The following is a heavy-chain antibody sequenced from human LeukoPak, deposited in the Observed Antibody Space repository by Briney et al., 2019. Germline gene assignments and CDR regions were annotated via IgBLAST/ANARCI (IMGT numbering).Heavy chain of an antibody. CDR2: IRYDESKK. V-gene: IGHV3-30*02. J-gene: IGHJ4*02. Sequence: GGSLRPSCAASGFTFSYYGMHWVRQAPGKGLEWVAFIRYDESKKFYGDSVKGRFTISRDNSKNTLYLQMNSLRTEDTAVYYCAKSHLPNAYSGTYYCDYWGQGTLVTVSS. D-gene: IGHD1-26*01. CDR1: GFTFSYYG. CDR3: AKSHLPNAYSGTYYCDY.